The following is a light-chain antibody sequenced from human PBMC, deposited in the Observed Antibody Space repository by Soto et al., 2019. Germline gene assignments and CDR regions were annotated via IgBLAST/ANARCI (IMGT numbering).Light chain of an antibody. CDR3: CSYATPRQ. V-gene: IGLV2-23*02. Sequence: QSALTQPASVSGSPGQSITISCTGTTSDVGSYNLVSWYQQHPGKAPKLIIYEVSERPSEVSTRFSGSKSGNMASLTISGLQAEDEAEYYCCSYATPRQFGGGTKVTVL. CDR1: TSDVGSYNL. CDR2: EVS. J-gene: IGLJ2*01.